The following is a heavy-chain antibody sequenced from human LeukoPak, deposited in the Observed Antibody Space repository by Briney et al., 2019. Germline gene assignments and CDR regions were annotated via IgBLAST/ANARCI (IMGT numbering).Heavy chain of an antibody. V-gene: IGHV3-9*03. CDR1: GFTFSSYA. J-gene: IGHJ4*02. CDR3: AKELGPYEYGSSPFEY. Sequence: GGSLRLSCAASGFTFSSYAMSWVRQAPGKGLEWVSGISWESGNIGYAESVKGRFTVSRDNAKNSLYLEMHSLRPEDMALYYCAKELGPYEYGSSPFEYWGQGTLVTVSS. CDR2: ISWESGNI. D-gene: IGHD6-6*01.